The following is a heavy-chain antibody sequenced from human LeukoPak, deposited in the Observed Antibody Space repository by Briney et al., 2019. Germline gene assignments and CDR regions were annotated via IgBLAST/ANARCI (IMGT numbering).Heavy chain of an antibody. V-gene: IGHV1-46*01. Sequence: ASVTVSCMASGYTFTSYYMHWVRQAPAQGLDWMGIINPSGGSTSYAQKFQGRVTMTRDTSKSTVYMELSSMRSEDTAVYYCARESLDNWFDQWGQGTLVTVSS. J-gene: IGHJ5*02. CDR2: INPSGGST. CDR3: ARESLDNWFDQ. CDR1: GYTFTSYY.